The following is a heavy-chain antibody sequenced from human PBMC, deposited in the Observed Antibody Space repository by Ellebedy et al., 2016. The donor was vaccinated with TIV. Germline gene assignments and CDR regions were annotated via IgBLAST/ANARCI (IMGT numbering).Heavy chain of an antibody. CDR2: IYYSGTT. Sequence: MPSETLSLTCSVSGGSMSSSEYYWAWIRQPPGKGLEWLGNIYYSGTTYYNSSLKSRVTISVDTSKNQFSLNLNSVTAADTAIYYCARRRPFWYFDLWGRGTLVTVSS. V-gene: IGHV4-39*01. CDR1: GGSMSSSEYY. CDR3: ARRRPFWYFDL. J-gene: IGHJ2*01.